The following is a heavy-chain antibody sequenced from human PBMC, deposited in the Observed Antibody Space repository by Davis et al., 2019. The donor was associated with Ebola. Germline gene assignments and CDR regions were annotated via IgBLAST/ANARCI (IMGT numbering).Heavy chain of an antibody. CDR2: INAGNGNT. V-gene: IGHV1-3*01. CDR1: GYTFTSYA. CDR3: ARGVAAADYYFDY. J-gene: IGHJ4*02. Sequence: AASVTVSCKASGYTFTSYAMHWVRQAPGQRLEWMGWINAGNGNTKYSQKFQGRVTITRDTSASTAYMELSSLRSEDTAVYYCARGVAAADYYFDYWGQGTLVTVSS. D-gene: IGHD6-13*01.